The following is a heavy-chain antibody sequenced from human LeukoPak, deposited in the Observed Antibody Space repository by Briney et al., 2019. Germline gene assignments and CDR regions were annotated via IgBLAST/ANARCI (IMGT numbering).Heavy chain of an antibody. CDR2: ISGSGGST. J-gene: IGHJ6*03. D-gene: IGHD5-12*01. CDR1: GFTFSSYA. V-gene: IGHV3-23*01. CDR3: AKEGVATIRAPYYYYYYMDV. Sequence: GGSLRLSCAASGFTFSSYAMSWVRQAPGKGLEWVSAISGSGGSTYYADSVKGRFTISRDNSKNTLYLQMNSLRAEDTAVYYCAKEGVATIRAPYYYYYYMDVWGKGNMVTVSS.